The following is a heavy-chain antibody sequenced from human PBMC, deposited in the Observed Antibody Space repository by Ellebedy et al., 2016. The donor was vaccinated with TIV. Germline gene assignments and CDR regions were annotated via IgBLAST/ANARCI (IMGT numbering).Heavy chain of an antibody. Sequence: GESLKISCVGSGFSFSSYWMSWVRQAPGKGLEWVANMRQDGGDKYYVDSVKGRFTISRDNAKSSLYLQMNSVRAEDAAVYYCATDGSYGDYRSPTHAFVMWGQGTMVIVSS. V-gene: IGHV3-7*01. CDR1: GFSFSSYW. CDR2: MRQDGGDK. D-gene: IGHD4-17*01. J-gene: IGHJ3*02. CDR3: ATDGSYGDYRSPTHAFVM.